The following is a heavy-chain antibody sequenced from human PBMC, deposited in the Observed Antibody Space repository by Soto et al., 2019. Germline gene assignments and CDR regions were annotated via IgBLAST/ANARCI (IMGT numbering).Heavy chain of an antibody. D-gene: IGHD1-26*01. CDR2: ISGGRGST. CDR3: AKKGAVGATYFFDY. V-gene: IGHV3-23*01. Sequence: EVQLLESGGGLVQPGGSLRLSCAASGFTFSSYAMSWVRQAPGKGLEWVSAISGGRGSTHYADSVKGRFTISRDTSKNTLYLQRNSRRAADTAVYYCAKKGAVGATYFFDYWGQGALVTVSS. CDR1: GFTFSSYA. J-gene: IGHJ4*02.